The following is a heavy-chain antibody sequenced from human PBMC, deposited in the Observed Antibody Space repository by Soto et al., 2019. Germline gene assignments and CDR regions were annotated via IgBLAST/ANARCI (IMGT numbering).Heavy chain of an antibody. D-gene: IGHD4-4*01. J-gene: IGHJ5*02. V-gene: IGHV4-61*01. CDR3: ARLFRVTTVWDWFDP. CDR2: IYYSGST. CDR1: GGSVSSGSYY. Sequence: SETLSLTCTVSGGSVSSGSYYWSWIRQPPGKGLEWIGYIYYSGSTNYNPSLKSRVTISVDTSKNQFSLKLSSVTAADTAVYYCARLFRVTTVWDWFDPWGQGTLVTVSS.